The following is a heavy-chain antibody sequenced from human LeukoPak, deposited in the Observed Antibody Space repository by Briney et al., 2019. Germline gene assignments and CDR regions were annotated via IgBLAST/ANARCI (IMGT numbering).Heavy chain of an antibody. V-gene: IGHV1-2*02. CDR2: INPNSGGT. J-gene: IGHJ4*02. CDR3: ARAGYYDSSGYYRVSRDFDY. Sequence: ASVKVSCKASGYTFTCYYMHWVRQAPGQGLEWMGWINPNSGGTNYAQKFQGRVTMTRDTSISTAYMELSRLRSDDTAVYYCARAGYYDSSGYYRVSRDFDYWGQGTLVTVSS. CDR1: GYTFTCYY. D-gene: IGHD3-22*01.